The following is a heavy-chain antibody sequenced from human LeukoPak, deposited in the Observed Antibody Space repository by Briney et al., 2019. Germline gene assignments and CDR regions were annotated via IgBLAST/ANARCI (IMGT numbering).Heavy chain of an antibody. CDR2: INPNSGGT. D-gene: IGHD3-10*01. CDR3: ARDQGVTMVRGIMSPSAADY. CDR1: GYTFTGYY. J-gene: IGHJ4*02. Sequence: GASVKVSCKASGYTFTGYYMHWVRQAPGQGLEWMGWINPNSGGTNYAQKFQGRVTMTRDTSISTAYMELSRLRSDDTAVYYCARDQGVTMVRGIMSPSAADYWGQGTLVTVSS. V-gene: IGHV1-2*02.